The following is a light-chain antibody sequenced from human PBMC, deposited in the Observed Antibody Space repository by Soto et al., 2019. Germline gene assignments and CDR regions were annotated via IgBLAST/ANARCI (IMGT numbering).Light chain of an antibody. CDR2: ENN. CDR1: SSNIGNNY. J-gene: IGLJ2*01. Sequence: QSVLTQPPSVSAAPGQKVTISCSGFSSNIGNNYVSWYQQVPGTAPKLLIYENNKRPSGIPVRFSGSKSGTSATLDITGLQTGDEADYYCGTWDSSLSAGVFGGGTKLTVL. CDR3: GTWDSSLSAGV. V-gene: IGLV1-51*01.